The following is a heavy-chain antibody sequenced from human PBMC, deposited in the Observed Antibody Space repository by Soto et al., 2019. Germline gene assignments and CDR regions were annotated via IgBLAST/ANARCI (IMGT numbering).Heavy chain of an antibody. CDR2: IYYSGST. D-gene: IGHD3-3*01. CDR1: GGSISSSSYY. Sequence: QLQLQESGPGLVKPSETLSLTCTVSGGSISSSSYYWGWIRQPPGKGLEWIGSIYYSGSTYYNPSLKSRVTISVDTSKNLFSLKLSSVTAADTAVYYCARQLVGYYDFWSGRHFDYWGQGTLVTVSS. V-gene: IGHV4-39*01. J-gene: IGHJ4*02. CDR3: ARQLVGYYDFWSGRHFDY.